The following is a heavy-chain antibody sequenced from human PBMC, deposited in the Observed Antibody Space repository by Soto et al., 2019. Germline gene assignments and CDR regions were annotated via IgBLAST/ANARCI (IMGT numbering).Heavy chain of an antibody. CDR2: IHATEST. J-gene: IGHJ4*02. CDR1: GDSISNYY. CDR3: ARALSSAAGLYFDY. Sequence: TLSLTCTVSGDSISNYYWSWIRQPAGKGMEWIGRIHATESTNYNPSLKSRVTMSIDTSNNQFSLKLSSLTAADTAVYYCARALSSAAGLYFDYWGQGTLVTVSS. V-gene: IGHV4-4*07. D-gene: IGHD6-13*01.